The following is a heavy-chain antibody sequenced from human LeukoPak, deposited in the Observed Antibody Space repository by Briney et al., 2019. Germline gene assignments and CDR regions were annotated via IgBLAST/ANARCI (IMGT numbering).Heavy chain of an antibody. J-gene: IGHJ6*03. CDR3: ARGRYSSSPRRYYMDV. CDR2: MNPNSGNT. CDR1: GYTFTSYD. D-gene: IGHD6-6*01. Sequence: GASVKVSCKASGYTFTSYDINWVRQATGQGLGWMGWMNPNSGNTGYAQKFQGRVTMTRNTSISTAYMELSSLRSEDTAVYYCARGRYSSSPRRYYMDVWGKGTTVTVSS. V-gene: IGHV1-8*01.